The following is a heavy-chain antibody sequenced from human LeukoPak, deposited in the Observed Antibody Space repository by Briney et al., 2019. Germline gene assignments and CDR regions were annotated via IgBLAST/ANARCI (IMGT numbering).Heavy chain of an antibody. J-gene: IGHJ4*02. Sequence: GGSLRLSCAASGFTFSSFSMHWVRQAPGKGLESVSAISSNGGSTYYANSVKGRFTISRDNSKNTLYLQMGSLRAEDMAVYYCAREYYGGYVDYWGQGTLVTVFS. CDR3: AREYYGGYVDY. D-gene: IGHD3-10*01. CDR1: GFTFSSFS. CDR2: ISSNGGST. V-gene: IGHV3-64*01.